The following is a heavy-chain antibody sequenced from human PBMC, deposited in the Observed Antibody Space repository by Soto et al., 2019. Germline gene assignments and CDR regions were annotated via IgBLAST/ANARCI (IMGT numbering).Heavy chain of an antibody. V-gene: IGHV4-4*07. CDR1: GGSISSYY. CDR2: IYTSGST. CDR3: AKDPRHGGSGWHGWFDP. D-gene: IGHD6-19*01. Sequence: SETLSLTCTVSGGSISSYYWSWIRQPAGKGLEWIGRIYTSGSTNYNPSLKSRVTMSVDTSKNQFSLKLSSVTAADTAVYYCAKDPRHGGSGWHGWFDPWGQGTLVTVSS. J-gene: IGHJ5*02.